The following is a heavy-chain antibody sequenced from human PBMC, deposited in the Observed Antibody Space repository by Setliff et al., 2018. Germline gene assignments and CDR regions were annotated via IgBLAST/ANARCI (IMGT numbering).Heavy chain of an antibody. Sequence: PSETLSLTCTVSGGSISSYYWSWIRQPPGKGLEWIAYIYYSGSTNYNPSLKSRVTISVDTSKNQFSLKLSSVTAADTAVYYRARGNNWEPDAFDVWGQGTMVTVSS. CDR1: GGSISSYY. V-gene: IGHV4-59*01. CDR3: ARGNNWEPDAFDV. J-gene: IGHJ3*01. CDR2: IYYSGST. D-gene: IGHD1-20*01.